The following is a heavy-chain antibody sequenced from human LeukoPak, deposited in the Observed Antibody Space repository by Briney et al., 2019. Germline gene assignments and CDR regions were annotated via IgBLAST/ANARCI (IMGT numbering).Heavy chain of an antibody. D-gene: IGHD3-3*01. V-gene: IGHV4-61*01. CDR2: IYYSGST. CDR3: ARGGTIFRDY. J-gene: IGHJ4*02. Sequence: SETLSLTCTVSGGSVSSGSYYWSWIRQPPGKGLEWIGYIYYSGSTNYNPSLKSRVTISVDTSENQFSLKLSSVTAADTAVYYCARGGTIFRDYWGQGTLVTVSS. CDR1: GGSVSSGSYY.